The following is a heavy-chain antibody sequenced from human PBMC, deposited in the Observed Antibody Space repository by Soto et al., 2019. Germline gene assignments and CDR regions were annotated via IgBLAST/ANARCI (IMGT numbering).Heavy chain of an antibody. V-gene: IGHV4-61*01. CDR3: ARPRRTAGKNNCFDP. Sequence: PSETLSLTCTVSGGSVSSGSYYWSWIRQPPGKGLEWIGSIYYSASTNYNPSLESRVTISADTSKNQFSLRLSSVTAADTAVYCCARPRRTAGKNNCFDPGGQGTLVTASS. J-gene: IGHJ5*02. CDR2: IYYSAST. CDR1: GGSVSSGSYY. D-gene: IGHD1-1*01.